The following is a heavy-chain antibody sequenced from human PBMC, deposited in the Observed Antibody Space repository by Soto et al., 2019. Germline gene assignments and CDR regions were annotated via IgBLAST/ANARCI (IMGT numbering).Heavy chain of an antibody. CDR3: ARDSEKQLVPHYYYYYGMDV. V-gene: IGHV1-69*13. J-gene: IGHJ6*02. CDR1: GGNFSSYA. D-gene: IGHD6-6*01. CDR2: TIPIFGTA. Sequence: ASVKVSCKASGGNFSSYAISWVRQAPGQGLEWMGGTIPIFGTANYAQKFQGRVTITADESTSTAYMELSSLRSEDTAVYYCARDSEKQLVPHYYYYYGMDVWGQGTTVTVSS.